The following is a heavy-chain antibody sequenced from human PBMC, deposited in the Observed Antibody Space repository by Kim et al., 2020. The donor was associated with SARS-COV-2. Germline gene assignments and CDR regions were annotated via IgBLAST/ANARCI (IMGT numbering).Heavy chain of an antibody. Sequence: GGSLRLSCAASGFSFSNYGMHWVRQAPGKGLEWVSVIWYDGSSKYYADSVKGRFTISRDNSKNTLYLQMNSLRVEDTAVYYCAKDWLRHQHYYGMNVWG. J-gene: IGHJ6*02. CDR2: IWYDGSSK. CDR1: GFSFSNYG. V-gene: IGHV3-33*03. CDR3: AKDWLRHQHYYGMNV. D-gene: IGHD6-19*01.